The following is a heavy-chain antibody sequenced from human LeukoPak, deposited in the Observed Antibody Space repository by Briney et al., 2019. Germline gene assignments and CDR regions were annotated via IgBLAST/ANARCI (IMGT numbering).Heavy chain of an antibody. CDR1: GFTFRSYA. V-gene: IGHV3-23*01. Sequence: PGGSLRLSCAASGFTFRSYAMSWVRHAPGEGLEWVAAISDSGGTTYYADSVKGRFTISRDNSKNTLYLQMNSLRGEDTALYYCAKLTRGYCDSSACTNWFDPWGRGTLVTVSS. CDR3: AKLTRGYCDSSACTNWFDP. CDR2: ISDSGGTT. J-gene: IGHJ5*02. D-gene: IGHD2/OR15-2a*01.